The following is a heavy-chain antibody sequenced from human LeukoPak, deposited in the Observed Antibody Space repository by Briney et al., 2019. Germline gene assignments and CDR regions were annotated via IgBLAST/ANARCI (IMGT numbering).Heavy chain of an antibody. CDR3: ARGGTTERTSSSRYIDY. D-gene: IGHD6-13*01. Sequence: SETLSLTCAVYGGSFSGYYWSWIRQPPGKGLEWIGEINHSGSTNYNPSLKSRGTISVDTSKNQFSLKLSSVTAADTAVYYCARGGTTERTSSSRYIDYWGQGTLVTVSS. V-gene: IGHV4-34*01. CDR2: INHSGST. CDR1: GGSFSGYY. J-gene: IGHJ4*02.